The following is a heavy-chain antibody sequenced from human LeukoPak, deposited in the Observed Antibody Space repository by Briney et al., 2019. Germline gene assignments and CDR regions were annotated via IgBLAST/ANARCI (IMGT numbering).Heavy chain of an antibody. CDR1: GGSISSYY. J-gene: IGHJ4*02. CDR2: IYYSGST. V-gene: IGHV4-59*01. CDR3: ARGGSSSGRIDY. D-gene: IGHD6-6*01. Sequence: PSETLSLTCTVSGGSISSYYWSWIRQPPGKELEWIGYIYYSGSTNYNPSLKSRVTISVDTSKNQFSLKLSSVTAADTAVYYCARGGSSSGRIDYWGQGTLVTVSS.